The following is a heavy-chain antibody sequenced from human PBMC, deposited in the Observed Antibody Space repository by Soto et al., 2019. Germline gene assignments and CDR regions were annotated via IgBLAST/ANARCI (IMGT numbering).Heavy chain of an antibody. V-gene: IGHV1-69*13. CDR2: IIPIFGTA. D-gene: IGHD2-2*01. Sequence: RASVKVSCKASGGTFSSYAISWVRQAPGQGLEWMGGIIPIFGTANYAQKFQGRVTITADESTSTAYMELSSLRSEDTAVYYCARDRGASSTSRNGDYFDYWGQGTLVTVSS. J-gene: IGHJ4*02. CDR1: GGTFSSYA. CDR3: ARDRGASSTSRNGDYFDY.